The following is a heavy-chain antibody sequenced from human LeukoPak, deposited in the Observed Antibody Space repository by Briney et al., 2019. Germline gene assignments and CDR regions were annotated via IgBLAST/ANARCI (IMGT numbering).Heavy chain of an antibody. CDR2: INPNSGGT. J-gene: IGHJ4*02. Sequence: RASVTVSCTASGYTFTGYYMHWVRQAPGQGLEWMGWINPNSGGTNYAQKFQGWVTMTRDTSISTAYMELSRLRSDDTAVYYCARARGWYLDDYWGQGTLVTVSS. CDR1: GYTFTGYY. CDR3: ARARGWYLDDY. V-gene: IGHV1-2*04. D-gene: IGHD6-19*01.